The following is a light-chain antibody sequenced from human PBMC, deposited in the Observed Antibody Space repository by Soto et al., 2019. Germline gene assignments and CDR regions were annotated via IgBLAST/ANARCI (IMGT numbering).Light chain of an antibody. CDR3: LQDYNYPLT. CDR2: KAS. V-gene: IGKV1-5*03. J-gene: IGKJ4*01. Sequence: DIQMTQSPSTLSGSVGDRVTITCRASQTISSWLAWYQQKPGKAPKLLIYKASTLKSGVPSRFSGSGSGTEFTLTISSLQPEDFATYYCLQDYNYPLTFGGGTKVEIK. CDR1: QTISSW.